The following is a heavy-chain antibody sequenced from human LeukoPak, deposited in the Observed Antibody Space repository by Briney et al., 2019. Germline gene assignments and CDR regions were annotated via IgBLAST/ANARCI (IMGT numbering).Heavy chain of an antibody. V-gene: IGHV3-23*01. CDR3: AKDPAKYDFWTGRPYFDY. CDR1: GFTFSSYA. Sequence: PGGSLRLSCAASGFTFSSYAMSWVRQAPGKGLEWVSAISGSGGSTYYADSVKGRFTISRDNSKNTLYLQMNSLRAEDTAVYYCAKDPAKYDFWTGRPYFDYWGQGTLVTVSS. D-gene: IGHD3-3*01. CDR2: ISGSGGST. J-gene: IGHJ4*02.